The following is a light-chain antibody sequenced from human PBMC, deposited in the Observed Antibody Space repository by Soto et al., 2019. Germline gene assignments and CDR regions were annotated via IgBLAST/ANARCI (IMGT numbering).Light chain of an antibody. CDR2: DVA. CDR3: VSYTSSTTYV. J-gene: IGLJ1*01. CDR1: SSDVGGSNF. V-gene: IGLV2-14*03. Sequence: QSALTQPASVSDSPGQSIPISCTGTSSDVGGSNFVSWYQQHPGKPPKLIIYDVANRPSGVSNRFSGSKSGSTASLIISRLQTEDEADYYCVSYTSSTTYVFGTGTKVTV.